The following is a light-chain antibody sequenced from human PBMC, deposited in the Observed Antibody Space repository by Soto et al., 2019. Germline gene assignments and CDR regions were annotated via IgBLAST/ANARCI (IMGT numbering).Light chain of an antibody. CDR2: AVT. J-gene: IGLJ2*01. CDR1: SSDVGGYDQ. CDR3: SSYTGSGTF. Sequence: QSALTQPASVSGSPGQSIAISCTGTSSDVGGYDQVSWYLQHPGKAPKLMIYAVTTRPSGVSNRFSGSKSGNTASLTISGLQAEDEADYYCSSYTGSGTFFGGGTKLTVL. V-gene: IGLV2-14*01.